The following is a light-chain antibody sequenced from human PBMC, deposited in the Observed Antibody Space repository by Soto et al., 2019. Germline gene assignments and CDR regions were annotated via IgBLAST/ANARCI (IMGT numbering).Light chain of an antibody. CDR3: SSYTSSSTLYV. CDR2: EVS. CDR1: SSDVGGYNY. V-gene: IGLV2-14*01. Sequence: QSVLTQPASVSGSPGQSITISCTGTSSDVGGYNYVSWYQQHPGKAPKLMIFEVSSRPSGVSYRFSGSESGNTASLTISGLQAEDEADYYCSSYTSSSTLYVFGSGTKVTVL. J-gene: IGLJ1*01.